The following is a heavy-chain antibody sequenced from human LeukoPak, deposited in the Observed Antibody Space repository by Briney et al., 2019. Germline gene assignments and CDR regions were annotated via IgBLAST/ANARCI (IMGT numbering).Heavy chain of an antibody. CDR3: ARQSSGWYYFDY. Sequence: SETLSLTCTVSGGSISNYYGSWIRQPPGKGLEGSGYVYSSGSTKFNPSLKSRVTISVDTSKNQFSLKLSAVTAADTAVYYCARQSSGWYYFDYWGQGTLVTVSS. J-gene: IGHJ4*02. CDR2: VYSSGST. D-gene: IGHD6-19*01. V-gene: IGHV4-59*08. CDR1: GGSISNYY.